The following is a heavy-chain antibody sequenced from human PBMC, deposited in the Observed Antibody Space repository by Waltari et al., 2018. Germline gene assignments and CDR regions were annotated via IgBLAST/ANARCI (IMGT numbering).Heavy chain of an antibody. CDR1: GGSISSGRYY. Sequence: QVQLQESGPGLVKPSQTLSLTCTVSGGSISSGRYYWSWIRQPAGKGLEWIGRIYTSGSTNYNPSLKSRVTISVDTSKNQFSLKLSSVTAADTAVYYCARDHPSDFWSGYFAFDIWGQGTMVTVSS. V-gene: IGHV4-61*02. CDR2: IYTSGST. D-gene: IGHD3-3*01. J-gene: IGHJ3*02. CDR3: ARDHPSDFWSGYFAFDI.